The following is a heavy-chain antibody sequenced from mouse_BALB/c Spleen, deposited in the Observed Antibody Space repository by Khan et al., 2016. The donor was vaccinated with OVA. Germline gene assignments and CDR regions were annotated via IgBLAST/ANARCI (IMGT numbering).Heavy chain of an antibody. J-gene: IGHJ4*01. CDR1: GYTFTTAG. Sequence: QIQLVQSGPELKKPGETVRISCKASGYTFTTAGIQWVQKMPGKGLKWIGWINTHSGVPKYAEDFKGRFAFTLEISVNTAYLQITNLTNEDTATYFGARGGDAYYRGDGGAMEYWGQGTTVTVSS. D-gene: IGHD2-12*01. CDR3: ARGGDAYYRGDGGAMEY. CDR2: INTHSGVP. V-gene: IGHV9-4*02.